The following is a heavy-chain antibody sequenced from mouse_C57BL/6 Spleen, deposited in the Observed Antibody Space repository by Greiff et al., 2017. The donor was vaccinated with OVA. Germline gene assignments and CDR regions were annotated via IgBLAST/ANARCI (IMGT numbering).Heavy chain of an antibody. CDR3: ARFLIYYDYDVFYYYAMDY. CDR1: GYTFTDYY. CDR2: INPNNGGT. Sequence: EVQLQQSGPELVKPGASVKISCKASGYTFTDYYMNWVKQSHGKSLEWIGDINPNNGGTSYNQKFKGKATLTVDKSSSTAYMELRSLTSEDSAVYYCARFLIYYDYDVFYYYAMDYWGQGTSVTVSS. D-gene: IGHD2-4*01. V-gene: IGHV1-26*01. J-gene: IGHJ4*01.